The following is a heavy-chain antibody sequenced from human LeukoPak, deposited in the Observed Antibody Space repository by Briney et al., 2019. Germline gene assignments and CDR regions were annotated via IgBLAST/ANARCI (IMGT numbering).Heavy chain of an antibody. Sequence: SETLSLTCIVSGDSISIYYWSWIRQPAGKGLEWIGRIYTSGSTNYNPSLKSRVTMSVDTSKNQFSLKLTSVTAADTAVYYCAREAAAGTFYFDYWGQGTLVTVSS. CDR3: AREAAAGTFYFDY. CDR2: IYTSGST. D-gene: IGHD6-13*01. V-gene: IGHV4-4*07. J-gene: IGHJ4*02. CDR1: GDSISIYY.